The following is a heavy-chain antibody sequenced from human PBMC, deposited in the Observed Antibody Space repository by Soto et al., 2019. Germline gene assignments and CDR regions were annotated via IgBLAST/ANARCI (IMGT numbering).Heavy chain of an antibody. CDR3: ARESGRQRLAYYFDY. V-gene: IGHV4-39*02. D-gene: IGHD6-25*01. J-gene: IGHJ4*02. CDR2: IYYSGRT. CDR1: GGSMYSCGYY. Sequence: PSEPLSLPSAASGGSMYSCGYYWAWNSQPPGKGLEWIGTIYYSGRTYYTPSLKSRVTISVDTSKNLFSLKLSSVTPEDTAVYYCARESGRQRLAYYFDYWGQGTLGTVSS.